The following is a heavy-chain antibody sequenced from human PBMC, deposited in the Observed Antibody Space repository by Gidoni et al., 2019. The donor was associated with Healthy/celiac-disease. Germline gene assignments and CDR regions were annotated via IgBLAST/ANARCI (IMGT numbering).Heavy chain of an antibody. CDR3: ARDDSSGYPDY. Sequence: VAVISYDGSNKYYADSVKGRFTISRDNSKNTLYLQMNSLRAEDTAVYYCARDDSSGYPDYWGQGTLVTVSS. D-gene: IGHD3-22*01. CDR2: ISYDGSNK. V-gene: IGHV3-30-3*01. J-gene: IGHJ4*02.